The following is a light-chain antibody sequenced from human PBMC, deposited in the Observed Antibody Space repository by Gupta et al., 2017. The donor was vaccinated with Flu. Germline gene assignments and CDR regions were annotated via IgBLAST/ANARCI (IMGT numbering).Light chain of an antibody. V-gene: IGLV1-51*02. CDR3: ATWDDTLSVWA. CDR2: EDN. J-gene: IGLJ2*01. CDR1: STNVAKNF. Sequence: QSVLTQPPSVSAAPGQAVTISCSGSSTNVAKNFVSWYQHLPKTAPKLLVLEDNRRPSGIPDRFFGSKCGTSATLAIVDVQTGDEGTYYCATWDDTLSVWALGGGSKVTVL.